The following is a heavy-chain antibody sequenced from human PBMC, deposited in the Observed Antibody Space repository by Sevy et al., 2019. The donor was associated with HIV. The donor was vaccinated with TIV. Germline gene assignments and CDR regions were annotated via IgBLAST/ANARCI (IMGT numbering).Heavy chain of an antibody. D-gene: IGHD3-22*01. CDR2: ISYDGSNK. V-gene: IGHV3-30*18. CDR1: GFTFSSFG. CDR3: AKDLDYFDSSAGPSSLIYNYYYGLED. J-gene: IGHJ6*02. Sequence: GGSLRLSCAASGFTFSSFGMHWVRQAPGKGLEWVSFISYDGSNKKYAESVKGRLPVSRDKSKNTLYLKMNSLRAEDTAVYYCAKDLDYFDSSAGPSSLIYNYYYGLEDWGPGTTVTVSS.